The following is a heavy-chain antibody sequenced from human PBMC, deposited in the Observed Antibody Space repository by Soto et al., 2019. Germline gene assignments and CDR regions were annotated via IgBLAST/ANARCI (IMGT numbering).Heavy chain of an antibody. CDR1: GFTFGDYA. CDR3: AKDFVLRPYYYDSSGYPYYFDY. D-gene: IGHD3-22*01. J-gene: IGHJ4*01. CDR2: IRSKAVAETR. Sequence: PGGSLRLSCTASGFTFGDYAMSWFRQAPGKGLEWVGFIRSKAVAETREYAASVKGRFTISRDDSKSIAYLQMNSLRAEDTAVYYCAKDFVLRPYYYDSSGYPYYFDYWGHGTLVTVSS. V-gene: IGHV3-49*03.